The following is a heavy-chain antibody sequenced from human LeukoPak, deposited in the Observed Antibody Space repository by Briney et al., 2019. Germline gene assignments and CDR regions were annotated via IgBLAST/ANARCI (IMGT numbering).Heavy chain of an antibody. Sequence: MSSETLSLTCAVYGGSFSGYYWSWIRQPPGKGLEWIGEINHSGSTNYNPSLKSRVTISVDTSKNQFSLKLSSVTAADTAVYYCARGPFPSSVQGVIDRSWFDPWGQGTLVTVSS. CDR1: GGSFSGYY. J-gene: IGHJ5*02. D-gene: IGHD3-10*02. V-gene: IGHV4-34*01. CDR2: INHSGST. CDR3: ARGPFPSSVQGVIDRSWFDP.